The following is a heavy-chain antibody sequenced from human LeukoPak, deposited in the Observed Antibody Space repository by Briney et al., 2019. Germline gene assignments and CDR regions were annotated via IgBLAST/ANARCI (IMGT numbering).Heavy chain of an antibody. CDR3: VVSGTVAGSFDY. J-gene: IGHJ4*02. Sequence: SETLSLTCIVSGGSISTSSYSWGWVRQPPGRGLECIGSIHYSGSTYYNPSLKSRVTISVDTSKNQFSLKLSSVTAADTAVYYCVVSGTVAGSFDYWGQGTLVTVSS. CDR2: IHYSGST. CDR1: GGSISTSSYS. D-gene: IGHD6-19*01. V-gene: IGHV4-39*07.